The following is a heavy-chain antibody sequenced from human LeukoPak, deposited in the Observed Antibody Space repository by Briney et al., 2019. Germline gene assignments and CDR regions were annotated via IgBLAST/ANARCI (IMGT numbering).Heavy chain of an antibody. D-gene: IGHD1-14*01. Sequence: ASVKVSCKASGYTFTNYYIHWVRQAPGQGLEWMGIINPSGGSTSYAQRFQGRVTMTRDTSTSTAYMELSSLRSEDTAVYYCARGPGSPPHRGSDYWGQGTLVTVSS. CDR2: INPSGGST. J-gene: IGHJ4*02. CDR3: ARGPGSPPHRGSDY. V-gene: IGHV1-46*01. CDR1: GYTFTNYY.